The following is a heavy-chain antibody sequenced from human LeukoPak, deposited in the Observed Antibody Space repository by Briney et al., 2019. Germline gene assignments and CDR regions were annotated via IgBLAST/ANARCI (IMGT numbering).Heavy chain of an antibody. CDR1: GDSLGRSNTY. CDR3: ARHRGGGGYHYMDV. Sequence: SDTLSLTCTVSGDSLGRSNTYWGWIRQTPGKGLEWLGSILHSGYTYNSPSLKSRVTMSVDSSKNQFSLSLSSVTAADTAVYFCARHRGGGGYHYMDVWGKGTTVIASS. D-gene: IGHD2-21*01. V-gene: IGHV4-39*01. J-gene: IGHJ6*03. CDR2: ILHSGYT.